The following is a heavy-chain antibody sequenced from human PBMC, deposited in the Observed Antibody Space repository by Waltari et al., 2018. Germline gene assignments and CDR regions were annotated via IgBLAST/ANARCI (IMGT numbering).Heavy chain of an antibody. CDR3: ARSYLKFEP. V-gene: IGHV4-59*08. Sequence: QLQLQESGPGVVSVSETLSLTCSVSGGSIRSYYWSWLRKPPGRPLEWIGHVYYDGSTSYNPSLKRRVTMSVDMSTNQFSLRLTSVTAADTATYYCARSYLKFEPWGPGTLVTVSS. D-gene: IGHD3-10*01. CDR2: VYYDGST. J-gene: IGHJ5*02. CDR1: GGSIRSYY.